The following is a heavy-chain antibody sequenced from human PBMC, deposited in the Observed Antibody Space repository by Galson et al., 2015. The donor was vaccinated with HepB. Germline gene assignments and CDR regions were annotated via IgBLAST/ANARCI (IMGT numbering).Heavy chain of an antibody. CDR1: GFIFSAYD. V-gene: IGHV3-23*01. CDR3: AKDFNWPEGS. CDR2: IHTSGDRT. Sequence: SLRLSCAGSGFIFSAYDMNWVRQAPRKGLEWVSNIHTSGDRTYYADSVEGRFTISRDDSKNTLYLQMNNVRAEDTAIYYCAKDFNWPEGSWGQGTLVTVSS. J-gene: IGHJ5*02.